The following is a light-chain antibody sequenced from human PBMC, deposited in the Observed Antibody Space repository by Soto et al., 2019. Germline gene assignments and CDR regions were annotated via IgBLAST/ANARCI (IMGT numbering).Light chain of an antibody. Sequence: IVLTQSPGTLSLSRVEIATLCFRASQSVSSRLAWYQQKPGQAPRLLISGASSRATGIPDRFSGSGSGTDFTLTISRLEPQDFALYYCQQYVTSAITFGQGTRLEIK. CDR2: GAS. CDR1: QSVSSR. V-gene: IGKV3-20*01. CDR3: QQYVTSAIT. J-gene: IGKJ5*01.